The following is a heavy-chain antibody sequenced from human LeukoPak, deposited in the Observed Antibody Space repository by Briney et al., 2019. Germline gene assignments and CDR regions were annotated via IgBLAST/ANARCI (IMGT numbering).Heavy chain of an antibody. CDR1: GFPLNSYA. Sequence: GSLRLSCAASGFPLNSYAMSRVRQAPGKGLEWVSAISGSGGSTYYADSVRGRFTISRDNSKNTLYLQMNSLRAEDTAVYYCAKDFFGGNSHRWGQGTLVTVSS. CDR3: AKDFFGGNSHR. J-gene: IGHJ4*02. D-gene: IGHD4-23*01. V-gene: IGHV3-23*01. CDR2: ISGSGGST.